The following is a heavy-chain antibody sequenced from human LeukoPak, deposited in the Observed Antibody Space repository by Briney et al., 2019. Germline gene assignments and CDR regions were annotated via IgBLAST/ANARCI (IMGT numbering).Heavy chain of an antibody. D-gene: IGHD6-13*01. V-gene: IGHV4-30-4*01. CDR3: ASTEAASYYYGMDV. CDR2: IYYSGST. J-gene: IGHJ6*04. CDR1: GGSISSGDYY. Sequence: SETLSLTCTVSGGSISSGDYYWSWIRQPPGKGLEWIGYIYYSGSTYYNPSLKSRVTISVDTSKNQFSLKLSSLTPADTAVYYCASTEAASYYYGMDVWGKGTTVTVSS.